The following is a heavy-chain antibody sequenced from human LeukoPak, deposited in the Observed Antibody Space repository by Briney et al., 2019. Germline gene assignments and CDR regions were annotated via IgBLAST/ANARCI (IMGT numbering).Heavy chain of an antibody. CDR1: GYTFTSYG. CDR3: ARDSASTPYGDYDY. D-gene: IGHD4-17*01. J-gene: IGHJ4*02. V-gene: IGHV1-18*01. Sequence: ASVNVSCKASGYTFTSYGISWVRQAPGQGLEWMGWISAYNGNTNYAQKLQGRVTMTTDTSTSTAYMELRSLRSDDTAMYYCARDSASTPYGDYDYWGQGTLVTVSS. CDR2: ISAYNGNT.